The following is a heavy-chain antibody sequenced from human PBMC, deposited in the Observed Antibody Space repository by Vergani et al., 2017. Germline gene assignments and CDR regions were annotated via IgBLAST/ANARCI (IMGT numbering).Heavy chain of an antibody. CDR3: ARGRNVVVPAPFDY. CDR1: GFSFGSYG. J-gene: IGHJ4*02. CDR2: ISNDGGNK. Sequence: QVQLVESGGNVVQSGTSLRLSCAASGFSFGSYGMHWVRQSPGKGLEWVAVISNDGGNKYYADSVKGRFTISRDNSKNTLYLQMNSLRAEDTAVYYCARGRNVVVPAPFDYWGQGTLVTVSS. V-gene: IGHV3-30*03. D-gene: IGHD2-2*01.